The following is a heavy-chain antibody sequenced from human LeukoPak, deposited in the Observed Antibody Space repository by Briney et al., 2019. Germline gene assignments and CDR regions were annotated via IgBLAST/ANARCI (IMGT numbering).Heavy chain of an antibody. CDR1: GGTFSSYA. V-gene: IGHV1-69*13. J-gene: IGHJ4*02. D-gene: IGHD3-22*01. CDR3: ARDPSTIVVAPYYFDY. Sequence: GASVKVSCKASGGTFSSYAISWVRQAPGQGLEWMGGIIPIFGTANYAQKFQGRVTITADESTSTAYMELSSLRSEDTAVYYCARDPSTIVVAPYYFDYWGQGTLVTVSS. CDR2: IIPIFGTA.